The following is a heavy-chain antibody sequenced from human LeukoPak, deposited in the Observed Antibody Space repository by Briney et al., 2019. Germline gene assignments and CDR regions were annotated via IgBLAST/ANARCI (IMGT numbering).Heavy chain of an antibody. J-gene: IGHJ4*02. Sequence: SETLSLTCTVSGGSICSNYWTWLRQTPGRGLEWMGYVYDIGSTTYTPSLKSRVTISVDTSKNQFSLRLSSVTAADTAVYYCARGGVLKSVDYWGQGTLVAVSS. CDR2: VYDIGST. V-gene: IGHV4-59*01. CDR3: ARGGVLKSVDY. D-gene: IGHD3-16*01. CDR1: GGSICSNY.